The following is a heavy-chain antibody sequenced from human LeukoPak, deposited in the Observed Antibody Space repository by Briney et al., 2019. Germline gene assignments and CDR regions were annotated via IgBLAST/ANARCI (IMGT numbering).Heavy chain of an antibody. D-gene: IGHD3-10*01. CDR3: ARYCGSENYCISY. J-gene: IGHJ4*01. CDR1: GTSFSVNN. Sequence: SETLSLTCAVYGTSFSVNNWIWIRQPPGKGLEWIGEINHSGTITYKPSLKSRLTISADTSKNQFSLKLSSVTAADTAVYYCARYCGSENYCISYWGQGTLVTVSS. CDR2: INHSGTI. V-gene: IGHV4-34*01.